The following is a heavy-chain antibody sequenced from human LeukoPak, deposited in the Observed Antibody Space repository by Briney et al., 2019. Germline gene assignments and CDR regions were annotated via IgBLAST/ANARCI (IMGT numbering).Heavy chain of an antibody. CDR2: IIPIFGTA. CDR1: GGTFSSYA. V-gene: IGHV1-69*13. Sequence: GASVKASCKASGGTFSSYAISWVRQAPGQGLEWMGGIIPIFGTANYAQKFQGRVTITADESTSTAYMELSSLRSEDTAVYYCASQTSQGFDYWGQGTLVTVSS. CDR3: ASQTSQGFDY. J-gene: IGHJ4*02.